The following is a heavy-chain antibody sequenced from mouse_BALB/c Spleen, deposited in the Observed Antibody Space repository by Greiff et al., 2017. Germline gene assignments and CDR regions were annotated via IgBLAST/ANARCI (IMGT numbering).Heavy chain of an antibody. V-gene: IGHV5-4*02. J-gene: IGHJ4*01. CDR3: ARAPLPQGAMDY. Sequence: EVQLVESGGGLVKPGGSLKLSCAASGFTFSDYYMYWVRQTPEKRLEWVATISDGGSYTYYPDSVKGRFTISRDNAKNNLYLQMSSLKSEDTAMYYCARAPLPQGAMDYGGQGTSVTVSS. CDR1: GFTFSDYY. D-gene: IGHD5-5*01. CDR2: ISDGGSYT.